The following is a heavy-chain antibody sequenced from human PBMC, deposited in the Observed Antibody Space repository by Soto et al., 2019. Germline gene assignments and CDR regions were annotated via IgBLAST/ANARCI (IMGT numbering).Heavy chain of an antibody. CDR3: ARDKITGLFDY. V-gene: IGHV4-59*12. CDR1: GGSISSYY. J-gene: IGHJ4*02. Sequence: SETLSLTCTVSGGSISSYYWSWIRQPPWKGLEWIGYMYNTGSTVYNPSFKSRVTISVDTSKNQFSLKLTSVTAADTAVYYCARDKITGLFDYWGQGTLVTVSS. CDR2: MYNTGST. D-gene: IGHD2-8*02.